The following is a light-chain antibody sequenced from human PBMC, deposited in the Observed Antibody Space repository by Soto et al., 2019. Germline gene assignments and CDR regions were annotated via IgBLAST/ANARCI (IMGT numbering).Light chain of an antibody. CDR3: VLDMGSGISPNYV. Sequence: QTVVTQDPSFSVSPGGTVTLTCGLSSGSVSTSYYPSWYQQTPGQAPRTLIYSTNTRSSGVPDRFSGSILVNKAALTITGAQADDESDYYCVLDMGSGISPNYVFGTGTKLTVL. J-gene: IGLJ1*01. V-gene: IGLV8-61*01. CDR1: SGSVSTSYY. CDR2: STN.